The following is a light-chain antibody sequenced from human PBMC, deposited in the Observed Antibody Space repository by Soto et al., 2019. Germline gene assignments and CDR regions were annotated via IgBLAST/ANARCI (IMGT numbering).Light chain of an antibody. Sequence: NFMLTQPHSVSESPGKTLSISCTRSSGSIANNYVQWYQQRPGSAPTTVIYENNQRLSGVPDRFSGSKSGNTASLTISGLQAEDEANYYCNSYTTLSNRVFGTGTKVTVL. CDR1: SGSIANNY. CDR2: ENN. J-gene: IGLJ1*01. V-gene: IGLV6-57*04. CDR3: NSYTTLSNRV.